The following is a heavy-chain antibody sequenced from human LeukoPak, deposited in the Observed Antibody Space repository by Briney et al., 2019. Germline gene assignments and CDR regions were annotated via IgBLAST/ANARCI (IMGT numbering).Heavy chain of an antibody. CDR2: IWYDGSNK. CDR1: GFTFSSYG. J-gene: IGHJ4*02. D-gene: IGHD1-1*01. V-gene: IGHV3-33*06. CDR3: AKDLTTGTLSFDY. Sequence: GGSLRLSCAASGFTFSSYGMHWVRQAPGKGLEWVAVIWYDGSNKYYADSVKGRFTISRDNSKNTLYLQMNSLRAEDTAVYYCAKDLTTGTLSFDYWGQGTLVTVSS.